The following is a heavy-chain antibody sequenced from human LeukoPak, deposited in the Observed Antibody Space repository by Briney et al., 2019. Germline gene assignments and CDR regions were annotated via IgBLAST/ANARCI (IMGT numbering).Heavy chain of an antibody. D-gene: IGHD1-26*01. V-gene: IGHV3-7*01. Sequence: SGGSLRLSCAASGFAFSSYWMSWVRQAPGKGLEWVANIKQDGSEKYYVDSVKGRFTISRDNAKNSLYMQMNSLRAEDTAVYYCARDGSRGAFPEYWGQGTLVTVSS. CDR1: GFAFSSYW. CDR3: ARDGSRGAFPEY. CDR2: IKQDGSEK. J-gene: IGHJ4*02.